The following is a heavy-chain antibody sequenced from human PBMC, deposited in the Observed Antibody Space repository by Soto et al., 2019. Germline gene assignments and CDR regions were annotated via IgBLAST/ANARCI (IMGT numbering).Heavy chain of an antibody. D-gene: IGHD2-15*01. CDR3: ARTSCSGGSCYKIDY. CDR1: GGSISSYY. CDR2: IYYSGST. Sequence: SETLSLTCTVSGGSISSYYWSWIRQPPGKGLEWIGYIYYSGSTNYNPSLKSRVTISVDTSKNQFSLKLSSVTAADTAVYYCARTSCSGGSCYKIDYWGQGTLVTVSS. J-gene: IGHJ4*02. V-gene: IGHV4-59*12.